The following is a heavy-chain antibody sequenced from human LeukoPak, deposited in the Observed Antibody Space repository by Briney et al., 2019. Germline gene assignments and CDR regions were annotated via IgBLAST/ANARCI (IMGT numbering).Heavy chain of an antibody. CDR3: ARHGPYTAMNNWNHFDY. D-gene: IGHD1-1*01. CDR1: GGSISSYY. Sequence: PSETLSFTCTVSGGSISSYYWSWIRQPPGRGLEWIGYIYYSGSTNYSPSLKSRVTISVDMSKNQFSLKLSSVTAADTAVYYCARHGPYTAMNNWNHFDYWGQGTLVTVSS. CDR2: IYYSGST. V-gene: IGHV4-59*08. J-gene: IGHJ4*02.